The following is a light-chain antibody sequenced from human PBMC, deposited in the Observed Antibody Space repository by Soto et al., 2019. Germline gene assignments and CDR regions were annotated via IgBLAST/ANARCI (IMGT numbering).Light chain of an antibody. Sequence: SYELTQPPSVSVSPGQTGSITCSGDKLGNRYASWYQHRPGQSPVLVIYQNNKRPPGIPERFAGSNSGNTATLTITGTQAMDEADYYCQASDSSTVVFGGGTQLTVL. V-gene: IGLV3-1*01. CDR2: QNN. CDR3: QASDSSTVV. J-gene: IGLJ2*01. CDR1: KLGNRY.